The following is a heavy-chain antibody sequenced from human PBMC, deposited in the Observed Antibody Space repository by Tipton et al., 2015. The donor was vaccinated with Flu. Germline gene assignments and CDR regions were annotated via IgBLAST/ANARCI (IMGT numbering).Heavy chain of an antibody. CDR2: LYDSGIT. Sequence: TLSLTCTVFGGSIGSSTYYWGWIRQPPGKGLEWIGSLYDSGITYYNPSLKGRVTISLDTSKNQFSLKLISVTAADTAVYYCARDYGGHIYYWGQGTLVTVSS. CDR1: GGSIGSSTYY. CDR3: ARDYGGHIYY. J-gene: IGHJ4*02. D-gene: IGHD2-21*01. V-gene: IGHV4-39*07.